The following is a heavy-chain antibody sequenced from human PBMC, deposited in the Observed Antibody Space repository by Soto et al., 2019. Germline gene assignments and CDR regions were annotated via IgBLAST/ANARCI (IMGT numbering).Heavy chain of an antibody. J-gene: IGHJ4*02. D-gene: IGHD3-3*01. V-gene: IGHV1-69*06. Sequence: QVQLVQSGAEVKKPGSSVKVSCKASGGTFSSYAISWLRQAPGQGLEWMGGIIPIFGTANYAQKFRGRVTITADKSTSTAYMELSSLRSEDTAVYYCARGSHVLRFLEWRFDYWGQGTLVTVSS. CDR3: ARGSHVLRFLEWRFDY. CDR1: GGTFSSYA. CDR2: IIPIFGTA.